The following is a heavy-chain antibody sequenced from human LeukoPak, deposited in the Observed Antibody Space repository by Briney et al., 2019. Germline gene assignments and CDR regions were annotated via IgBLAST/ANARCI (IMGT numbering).Heavy chain of an antibody. CDR1: GFTFSTSW. CDR3: AKDSSANY. D-gene: IGHD3-10*01. CDR2: IKQDGSEK. V-gene: IGHV3-7*04. J-gene: IGHJ4*02. Sequence: GGSLRLSCAASGFTFSTSWMSWVRQAPGKGLEWVANIKQDGSEKYYVDSVKGRFTISRDNAKNSLFLQMNSLRAEDTAVYHCAKDSSANYWGQGTLVTVSS.